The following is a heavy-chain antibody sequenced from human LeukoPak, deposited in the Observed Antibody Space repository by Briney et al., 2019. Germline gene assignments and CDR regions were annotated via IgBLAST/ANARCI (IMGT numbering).Heavy chain of an antibody. V-gene: IGHV4-59*01. Sequence: SETLSLTCTVSGDSISSYYWSWIRQPPGKGLEWIGYIYYSGSTNYNPSLKSRVTISVDTSKNQFSLKLSSVTAADTAVYYCARDRTYYYDSSGYYYYYYGMDVWGQGTTVTVSS. J-gene: IGHJ6*02. D-gene: IGHD3-22*01. CDR3: ARDRTYYYDSSGYYYYYYGMDV. CDR1: GDSISSYY. CDR2: IYYSGST.